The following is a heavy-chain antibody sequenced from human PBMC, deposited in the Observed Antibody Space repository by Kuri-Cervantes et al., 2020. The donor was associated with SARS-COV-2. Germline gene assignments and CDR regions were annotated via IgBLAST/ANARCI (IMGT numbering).Heavy chain of an antibody. CDR2: FDPEDGET. J-gene: IGHJ4*02. V-gene: IGHV1-24*01. CDR1: GYTLTELS. D-gene: IGHD4-17*01. CDR3: ARPPEEGAVTTWGNDY. Sequence: ASVKVSCKVSGYTLTELSMHWVRQAPGKGLEWMGGFDPEDGETIYAQKFQGRVTITADESTSTAYMELSSLRSEDTAVYYCARPPEEGAVTTWGNDYWGQGTLVTVSS.